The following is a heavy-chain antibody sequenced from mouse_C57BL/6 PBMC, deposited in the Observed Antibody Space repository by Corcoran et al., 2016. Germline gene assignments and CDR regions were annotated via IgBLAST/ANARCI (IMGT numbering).Heavy chain of an antibody. CDR3: TTWDIAWFAY. CDR2: IDPEDGDT. V-gene: IGHV14-1*01. CDR1: GFNIKDYY. D-gene: IGHD4-1*01. Sequence: EVQLQQSGAELVRPGASVKLSCTASGFNIKDYYMHWMKQRPEQGLEWIGRIDPEDGDTEYAPKFQGKVTMTADTSSNTAYLQLSSLTSEDTAVDYCTTWDIAWFAYWGQGTLVTVSA. J-gene: IGHJ3*01.